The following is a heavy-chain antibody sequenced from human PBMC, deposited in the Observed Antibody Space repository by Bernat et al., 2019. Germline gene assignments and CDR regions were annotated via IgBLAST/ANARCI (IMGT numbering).Heavy chain of an antibody. CDR3: TTNQTPRECNGENCYDS. D-gene: IGHD2-8*01. V-gene: IGHV3-15*01. CDR1: GFTFIDAW. Sequence: EVQLLESGGGLVKPGGSLRLSCAASGFTFIDAWMNWVRQAPGKGLEFIGRIKSKADGGTTDYAAPVKGRFTISRDDSQHMVYLQMNDLKTADTALYYCTTNQTPRECNGENCYDSWGQGALVTVSS. J-gene: IGHJ4*02. CDR2: IKSKADGGTT.